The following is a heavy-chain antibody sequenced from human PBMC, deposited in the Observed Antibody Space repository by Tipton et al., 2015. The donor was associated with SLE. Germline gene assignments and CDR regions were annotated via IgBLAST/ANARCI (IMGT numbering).Heavy chain of an antibody. J-gene: IGHJ4*02. CDR3: ARGTGGGSSSWYDYFDY. CDR1: GGSISSHY. CDR2: IYYSGST. V-gene: IGHV4-59*11. D-gene: IGHD6-13*01. Sequence: TLSLTCTVSGGSISSHYWSWIRQPPGKGLEWIGYIYYSGSTNYNPSLKSRVTISVDTSKNQFSLKLSSVTAADTAVYYCARGTGGGSSSWYDYFDYWGQGTLVTVSS.